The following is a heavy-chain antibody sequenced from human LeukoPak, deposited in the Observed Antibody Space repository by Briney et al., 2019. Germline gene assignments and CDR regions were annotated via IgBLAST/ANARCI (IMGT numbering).Heavy chain of an antibody. CDR1: GYTFIGYG. CDR2: ISPYDGNT. D-gene: IGHD6-19*01. CDR3: ARWTYSRDWYFGALDI. J-gene: IGHJ3*02. Sequence: GASLKVSCKASGYTFIGYGISWARQAPGQGLDWMGWISPYDGNTNYAQRFQGRVTMTPDTSTSTAYMELRSLRSDDTAIYYCARWTYSRDWYFGALDIWGQGTMVTVS. V-gene: IGHV1-18*01.